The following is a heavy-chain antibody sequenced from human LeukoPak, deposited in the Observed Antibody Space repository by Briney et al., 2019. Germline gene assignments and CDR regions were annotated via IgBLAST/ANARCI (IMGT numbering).Heavy chain of an antibody. CDR3: AKDNAYSSSGGPLHYFDY. CDR2: ISWNSGSI. D-gene: IGHD6-13*01. Sequence: PGGSLRLSCAASGFTFDDYAMHWVRQAPGKGLEWVSGISWNSGSIGYADSVKGRFTISRDNAKNSLYLQMNSLRAEDTALYYCAKDNAYSSSGGPLHYFDYWGQGTLVTVSS. J-gene: IGHJ4*02. V-gene: IGHV3-9*01. CDR1: GFTFDDYA.